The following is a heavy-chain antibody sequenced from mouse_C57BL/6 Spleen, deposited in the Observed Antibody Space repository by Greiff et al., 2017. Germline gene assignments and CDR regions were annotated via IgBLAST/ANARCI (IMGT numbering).Heavy chain of an antibody. V-gene: IGHV1-82*01. CDR1: GYAFSSSW. CDR3: ATTTIVATDYFDY. Sequence: VQLQESGPELVKPGASVKISCKASGYAFSSSWMNWVKQRPGQGLEWIGRIYPGDGGTNYNGKFKGKATLTADKASSTAYMQLSSLTSEDSAVCFCATTTIVATDYFDYWGQGTTLTVSS. J-gene: IGHJ2*01. CDR2: IYPGDGGT. D-gene: IGHD1-1*01.